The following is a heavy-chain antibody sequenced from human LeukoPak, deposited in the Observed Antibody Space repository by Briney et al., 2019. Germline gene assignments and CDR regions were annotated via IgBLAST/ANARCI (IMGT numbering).Heavy chain of an antibody. CDR1: GYTFTIYG. D-gene: IGHD6-19*01. V-gene: IGHV1-18*01. CDR2: ISAYNGNT. CDR3: AREAGAVAGTGDY. J-gene: IGHJ4*02. Sequence: ASVTVSFKASGYTFTIYGISWVRQAPGQGGERMGWISAYNGNTNYAQKLQGRVTMTTDPSTSTAYMELRSLRSDDTAVYYCAREAGAVAGTGDYWGQGTLVTVSS.